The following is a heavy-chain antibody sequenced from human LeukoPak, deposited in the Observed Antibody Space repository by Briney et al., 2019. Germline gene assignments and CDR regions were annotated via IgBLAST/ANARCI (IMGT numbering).Heavy chain of an antibody. Sequence: ASVKVSCKASGYTFTGYYMHWVRQAPRQGLEWMGRINPNSGGTNYAQKFQGRVTMTRDTSISTAYMELSRLRSDDTAVYYCARGEWLPLGSVYQDYWGQGTLVTVSS. CDR3: ARGEWLPLGSVYQDY. J-gene: IGHJ4*02. CDR2: INPNSGGT. V-gene: IGHV1-2*06. D-gene: IGHD5-12*01. CDR1: GYTFTGYY.